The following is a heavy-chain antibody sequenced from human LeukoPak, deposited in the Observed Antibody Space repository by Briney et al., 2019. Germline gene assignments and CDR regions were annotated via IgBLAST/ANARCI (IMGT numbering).Heavy chain of an antibody. CDR1: GGSISSYY. V-gene: IGHV4-59*08. D-gene: IGHD5-12*01. CDR3: ASVADDDY. J-gene: IGHJ4*02. CDR2: IYYSGST. Sequence: SETLSFTCTVSGGSISSYYWSWIRQPPGKGLEWIGYIYYSGSTYYNPSLKSRVTISVDTSKNQFSLKLSSVTAADTAVYYCASVADDDYWGQGTLVTVSS.